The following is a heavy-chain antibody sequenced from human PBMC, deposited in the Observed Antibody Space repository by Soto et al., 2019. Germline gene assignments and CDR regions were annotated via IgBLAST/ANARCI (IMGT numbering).Heavy chain of an antibody. CDR3: ARNMGTVTSERGEGYYYYGMYF. CDR1: GGTFSSYA. D-gene: IGHD4-4*01. J-gene: IGHJ6*02. Sequence: QVQLVQSGAEVKKPGSSVKVSCKASGGTFSSYAISWVRQAPGQGLEWMGGIIPIFGTANYAQKFQGRVTITADESTSTVYMELSSLRSEDTAVYYCARNMGTVTSERGEGYYYYGMYFWGQGTTVTVS. V-gene: IGHV1-69*01. CDR2: IIPIFGTA.